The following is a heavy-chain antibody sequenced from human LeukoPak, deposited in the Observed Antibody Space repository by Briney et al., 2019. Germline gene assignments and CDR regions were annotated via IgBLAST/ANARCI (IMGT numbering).Heavy chain of an antibody. CDR2: ISSSGSTI. CDR1: GFTFSDYY. J-gene: IGHJ1*01. D-gene: IGHD6-19*01. CDR3: AKDPSSGWYAWYFQH. V-gene: IGHV3-11*04. Sequence: GGSLRLSCAASGFTFSDYYMSWIRQAPGKGLEWVSYISSSGSTIYYADSVKGRFTISRDNAKNSLYLQMNSLRAEDTAVYYCAKDPSSGWYAWYFQHWGQGTLVTVSS.